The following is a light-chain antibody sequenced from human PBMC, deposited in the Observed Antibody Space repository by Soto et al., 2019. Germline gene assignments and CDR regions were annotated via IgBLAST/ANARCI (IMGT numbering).Light chain of an antibody. Sequence: DIPMTQSRSSLSAHARDTVTITCRASQSISSYLNWYQQKPGKAPKLLIYAASSLQSGVPSRFSGSGSGTDFTLTISSLQPEDFATYYCQQSYSTPITFGQGTRLEVK. CDR2: AAS. J-gene: IGKJ5*01. V-gene: IGKV1-39*01. CDR3: QQSYSTPIT. CDR1: QSISSY.